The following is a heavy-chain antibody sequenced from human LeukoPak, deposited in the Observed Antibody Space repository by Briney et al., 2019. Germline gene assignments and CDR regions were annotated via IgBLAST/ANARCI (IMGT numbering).Heavy chain of an antibody. CDR3: ARVNCGGDCYSFDY. CDR1: GGSISSYY. Sequence: SETLSLTCTVSGGSISSYYWSWIRQPPGKGLEWIGYIYYSGSTNYNPSLKSRVTISVDTSKNQFSLKLSSVTAADTAVYYYARVNCGGDCYSFDYWGQGTLVTVSS. V-gene: IGHV4-59*01. D-gene: IGHD2-21*02. J-gene: IGHJ4*02. CDR2: IYYSGST.